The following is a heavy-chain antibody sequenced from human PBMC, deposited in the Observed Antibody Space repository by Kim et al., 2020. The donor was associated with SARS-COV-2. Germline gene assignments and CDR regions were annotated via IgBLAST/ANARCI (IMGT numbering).Heavy chain of an antibody. J-gene: IGHJ6*02. D-gene: IGHD2-2*01. Sequence: SETLSLTCTVSGGSISSYYWSWIRQPPGKGLEWIGYIYYSGSTNYNPSLKSRVTISVDTSKNQFSLKLSSVTAADTAVYYCARDGSVVPAAMRVNYYYGMDVWGQGTTVTVSS. V-gene: IGHV4-59*01. CDR2: IYYSGST. CDR3: ARDGSVVPAAMRVNYYYGMDV. CDR1: GGSISSYY.